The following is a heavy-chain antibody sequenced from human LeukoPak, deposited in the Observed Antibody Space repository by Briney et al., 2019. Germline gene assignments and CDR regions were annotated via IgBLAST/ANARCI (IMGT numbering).Heavy chain of an antibody. CDR1: GYSINNGFY. CDR3: ARARRDVAEAMD. J-gene: IGHJ4*02. Sequence: SETLSLTCTVSGYSINNGFYWDWIRPPPGRGLEWIGGMYYNGRTYYNPSLKSRVHISPDTSKNHFSLKLSSVTAADRAVYYCARARRDVAEAMDWGQGTLVTVSS. CDR2: MYYNGRT. V-gene: IGHV4-38-2*02. D-gene: IGHD1-14*01.